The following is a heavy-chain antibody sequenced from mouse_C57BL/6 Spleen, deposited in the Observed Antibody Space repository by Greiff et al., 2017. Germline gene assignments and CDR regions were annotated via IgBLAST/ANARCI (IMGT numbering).Heavy chain of an antibody. V-gene: IGHV1-18*01. CDR3: ARRAYYDYDEGFAY. CDR2: INPNNGGT. D-gene: IGHD2-4*01. CDR1: GYTFTDYN. Sequence: VQLQQSGPELVKPGASVKIPCKASGYTFTDYNMDWVKQSHGKSLEWIGDINPNNGGTIYNQKFKGKATLTVDKSSSTAYMELSSLTSEDTAVYYCARRAYYDYDEGFAYWGQGTLVTVSA. J-gene: IGHJ3*01.